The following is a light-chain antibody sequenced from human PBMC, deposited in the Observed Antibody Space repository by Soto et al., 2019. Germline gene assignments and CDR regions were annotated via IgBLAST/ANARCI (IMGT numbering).Light chain of an antibody. V-gene: IGKV1-6*01. CDR2: GAS. CDR1: QDISND. J-gene: IGKJ1*01. Sequence: AIQMTQPPSALSASVGDRVSIIWVASQDISNDLGWYQQKPGKAPKLLIYGASTLQSGVPSRFSGSGSGTDFTLTISRLEPEDFAMYYCQQYGNSPRTFGQGTKVDI. CDR3: QQYGNSPRT.